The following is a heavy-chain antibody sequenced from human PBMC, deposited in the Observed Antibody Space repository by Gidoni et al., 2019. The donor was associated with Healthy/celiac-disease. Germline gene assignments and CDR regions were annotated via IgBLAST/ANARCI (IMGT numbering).Heavy chain of an antibody. D-gene: IGHD2-15*01. Sequence: QVQLQESGPGLVKPSQTLSLTCTVSGGSISSGGYYWSWIRQHPGRGLEWIGYIYYSGSTSYSPSLKGRVTISVDTAKNQFSRKLGSVTAADTAVYYCARVRCSSGGSCYSSVTGYYFDYWGQGTLVTVSS. CDR1: GGSISSGGYY. CDR2: IYYSGST. J-gene: IGHJ4*02. V-gene: IGHV4-31*03. CDR3: ARVRCSSGGSCYSSVTGYYFDY.